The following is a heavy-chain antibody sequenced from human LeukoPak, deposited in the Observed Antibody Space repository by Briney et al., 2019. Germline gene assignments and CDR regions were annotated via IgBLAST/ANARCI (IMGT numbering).Heavy chain of an antibody. J-gene: IGHJ3*02. D-gene: IGHD3-22*01. CDR1: GFTVSNNY. V-gene: IGHV3-66*04. Sequence: GGSLRLSCAASGFTVSNNYMSWVRQAPGKGLEWVSVIYTGGTTHYADSVKARFTISRDISKNTLDLQINNLRAEDTAVYYCARQYYYDTSGYDAFDIWGQGTMVTVSS. CDR3: ARQYYYDTSGYDAFDI. CDR2: IYTGGTT.